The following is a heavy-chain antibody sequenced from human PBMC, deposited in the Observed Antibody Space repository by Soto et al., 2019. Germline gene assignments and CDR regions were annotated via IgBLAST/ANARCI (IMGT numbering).Heavy chain of an antibody. D-gene: IGHD3-10*01. CDR2: VFYIGST. J-gene: IGHJ4*02. CDR3: ARSSMVPVDFFDY. V-gene: IGHV4-59*11. Sequence: ETLSLTCPVCIASIKNHYWSWIRQPPGKGLEWMGQVFYIGSTNYNPSLKSRVTISIDTSTKQFSLKLTSVTAADTAVYYCARSSMVPVDFFDYWGQGTLVTVSS. CDR1: IASIKNHY.